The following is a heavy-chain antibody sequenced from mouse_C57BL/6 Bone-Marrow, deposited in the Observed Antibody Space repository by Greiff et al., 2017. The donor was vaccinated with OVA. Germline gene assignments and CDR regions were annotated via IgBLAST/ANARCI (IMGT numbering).Heavy chain of an antibody. CDR3: TRVQRVGKLRRPFDY. J-gene: IGHJ2*01. Sequence: VQLQQSGTVLARPGASVKMSCKTSGYTFTSYWMHWVKQRPGQGLEWIGAIYPGNSDTSYNQKFKGKAKLTAVTSASTAYMELSSLTNEDSAVYYCTRVQRVGKLRRPFDYWGQGTTLTVSS. D-gene: IGHD2-4*01. CDR1: GYTFTSYW. V-gene: IGHV1-5*01. CDR2: IYPGNSDT.